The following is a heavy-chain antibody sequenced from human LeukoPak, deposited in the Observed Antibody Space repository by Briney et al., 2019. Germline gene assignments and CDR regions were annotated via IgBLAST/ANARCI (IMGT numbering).Heavy chain of an antibody. CDR3: ATERVVPAAIGAFDI. Sequence: GSLRLSCAASGFTFSSYAMHWVRQAPGKGLEYVSAISSNGGSTYYANSVKGRFTISRDNSKNTLYLQMGSLRAEDMAVYYCATERVVPAAIGAFDIWGQGTMVTVSS. CDR1: GFTFSSYA. V-gene: IGHV3-64*01. J-gene: IGHJ3*02. CDR2: ISSNGGST. D-gene: IGHD2-2*01.